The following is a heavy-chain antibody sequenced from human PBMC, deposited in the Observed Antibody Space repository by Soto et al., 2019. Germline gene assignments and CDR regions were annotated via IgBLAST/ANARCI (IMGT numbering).Heavy chain of an antibody. CDR1: GFTFSSYG. D-gene: IGHD3-10*01. Sequence: GGSLRLSCAASGFTFSSYGMHWVRQAPGKGLEWVAVIWYDGSNKYYADSVKGRFTISRDNSKNTLYLQMNSLRAEDTAVYYCAREDYGSGSYYIPPLFDYWGQGTLVTVSS. V-gene: IGHV3-33*01. J-gene: IGHJ4*02. CDR3: AREDYGSGSYYIPPLFDY. CDR2: IWYDGSNK.